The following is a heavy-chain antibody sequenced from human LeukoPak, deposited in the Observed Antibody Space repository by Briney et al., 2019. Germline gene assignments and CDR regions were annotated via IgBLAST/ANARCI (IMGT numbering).Heavy chain of an antibody. J-gene: IGHJ4*02. Sequence: GESLRLSCAASGFTVSSNYMGWVRQAPGKGLEWVSIIYSGDSTYYADSVKGRFTISRDNSKNTLYLQMNSLRAEDTAVYYCARGYDSSGYYHPVLDWGQGTLVTVSS. D-gene: IGHD3-22*01. CDR3: ARGYDSSGYYHPVLD. V-gene: IGHV3-53*01. CDR2: IYSGDST. CDR1: GFTVSSNY.